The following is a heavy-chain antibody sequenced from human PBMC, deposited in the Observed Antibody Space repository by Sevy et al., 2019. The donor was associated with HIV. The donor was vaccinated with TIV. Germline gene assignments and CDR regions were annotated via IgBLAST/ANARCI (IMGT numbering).Heavy chain of an antibody. CDR3: ARGGRHRDVDSRKDALDF. Sequence: GGSLRLSCAASGFTFSSYEMNWVRQAPGKGLEWLSYISSSGSSTYYADSVKGRFTISRDNAKNSLYLQMDSLRAEDTAVYYCARGGRHRDVDSRKDALDFWGQGTMVTVSS. D-gene: IGHD4-4*01. CDR2: ISSSGSST. J-gene: IGHJ3*01. V-gene: IGHV3-48*03. CDR1: GFTFSSYE.